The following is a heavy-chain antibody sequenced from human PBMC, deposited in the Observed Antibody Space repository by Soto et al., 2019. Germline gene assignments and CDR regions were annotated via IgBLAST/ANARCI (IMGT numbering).Heavy chain of an antibody. Sequence: QLQLQESGPGLVKPSETLSLTCTVSGGSISSSSYYWGWIRQPPGKGLEWIGSIYYSGSTYYNPSLKSRVTISVDTSKNQFSLKLSSVTAADTAVYYCARRPSYGGYGVFDYWGQGTLVTVSS. J-gene: IGHJ4*02. CDR3: ARRPSYGGYGVFDY. V-gene: IGHV4-39*01. D-gene: IGHD5-12*01. CDR2: IYYSGST. CDR1: GGSISSSSYY.